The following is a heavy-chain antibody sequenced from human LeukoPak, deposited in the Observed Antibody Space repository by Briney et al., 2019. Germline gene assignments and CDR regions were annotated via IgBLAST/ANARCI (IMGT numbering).Heavy chain of an antibody. J-gene: IGHJ6*02. D-gene: IGHD2-15*01. V-gene: IGHV1-2*02. CDR3: ARVGTPVYYYGMDV. CDR2: INPKSGGT. Sequence: ASVKVSCKASGYTFTGYYMHWVRQAPGQGLEWMGWINPKSGGTNYAQKFQGRVTMTRDTSISTAYMELSRLRSDDTALYYCARVGTPVYYYGMDVWGQGTTVTVSS. CDR1: GYTFTGYY.